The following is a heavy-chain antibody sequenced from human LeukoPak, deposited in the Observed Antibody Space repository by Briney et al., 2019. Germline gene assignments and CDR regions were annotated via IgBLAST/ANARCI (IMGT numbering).Heavy chain of an antibody. Sequence: ASVKVSCKASGYIFTNYAISWVRQAPGHGLDWMGWISGYNGNTNYAENLQGRVTMTRDIFTSTAYIELRSLRSDDTAVYYCARGTVGGTDFDSWGQGTLVTVSS. V-gene: IGHV1-18*01. D-gene: IGHD1-26*01. CDR1: GYIFTNYA. CDR3: ARGTVGGTDFDS. J-gene: IGHJ4*02. CDR2: ISGYNGNT.